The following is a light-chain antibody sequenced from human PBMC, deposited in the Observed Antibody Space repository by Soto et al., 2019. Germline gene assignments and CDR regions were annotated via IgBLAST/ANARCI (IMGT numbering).Light chain of an antibody. Sequence: DTQMTQSPSSLSASVGDRVTLTCRASQNSSDYLNWYLQKPGKAPKLLIYAASTLQSGVPSRFRGSGSGTDFSLTISSLHPEDFATYYCQQTYTSPYTFGQGTKLEIK. CDR1: QNSSDY. V-gene: IGKV1-39*01. J-gene: IGKJ2*01. CDR3: QQTYTSPYT. CDR2: AAS.